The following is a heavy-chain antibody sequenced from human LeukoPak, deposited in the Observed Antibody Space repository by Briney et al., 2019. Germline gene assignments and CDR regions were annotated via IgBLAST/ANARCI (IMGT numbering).Heavy chain of an antibody. J-gene: IGHJ4*02. D-gene: IGHD3-22*01. CDR2: ISGSGGSI. Sequence: GGSLRLSRAASGFTFSGYAMSWVRQAPGKGLEWVSAISGSGGSIYYADSVKGRFTISRDNSKNTLFLQMNSLRAEDTAVYYCAKYDSSGYYSGFDYWGQGTLVTVSS. V-gene: IGHV3-23*01. CDR3: AKYDSSGYYSGFDY. CDR1: GFTFSGYA.